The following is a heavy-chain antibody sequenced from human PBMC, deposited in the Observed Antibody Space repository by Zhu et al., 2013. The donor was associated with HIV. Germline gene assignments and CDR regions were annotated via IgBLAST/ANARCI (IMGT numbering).Heavy chain of an antibody. Sequence: QVQLVQSGAEVKKPGSSVKVSCKASGGTFSSYAISWVRQAPGQGLEWMGGIIPIFGTANYAQKFQGRVTITADESTSTAYMELSSLRSEDTAVYYCARDLGDYDFWSGQAGGWFDPWGQGTLVTVSS. CDR2: IIPIFGTA. CDR3: ARDLGDYDFWSGQAGGWFDP. V-gene: IGHV1-69*01. CDR1: GGTFSSYA. D-gene: IGHD3-3*01. J-gene: IGHJ5*02.